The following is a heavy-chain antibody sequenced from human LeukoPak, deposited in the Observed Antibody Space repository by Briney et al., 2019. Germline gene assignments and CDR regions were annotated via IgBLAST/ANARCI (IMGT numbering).Heavy chain of an antibody. CDR3: ARLDYDFWSGYITPDY. CDR2: MNPNSGNT. CDR1: GYTFTIYD. J-gene: IGHJ4*02. V-gene: IGHV1-8*01. Sequence: ASVKVSCKASGYTFTIYDINWVRQATGQGLEWMAWMNPNSGNTGYAQKFQGRVTMTRNTSISTAYMELGSLRSEDTAVYYCARLDYDFWSGYITPDYWGQGTLVTVSS. D-gene: IGHD3-3*01.